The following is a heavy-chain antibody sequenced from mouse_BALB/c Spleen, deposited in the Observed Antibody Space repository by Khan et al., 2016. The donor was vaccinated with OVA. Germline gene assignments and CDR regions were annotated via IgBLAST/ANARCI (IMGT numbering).Heavy chain of an antibody. V-gene: IGHV2-6-7*01. CDR3: ARAYYGNYREAMDY. CDR2: IWGDGST. J-gene: IGHJ4*01. Sequence: QVQLKQSGPGLVAPSQSLSITCTVSGFSLTGYGVNWVRQPPGKGLEWLGMIWGDGSTDYNSALKSRLSISKDNSKSQVFLKMNSLQTDDTARYDCARAYYGNYREAMDYWGQGTSVTVSS. D-gene: IGHD2-10*01. CDR1: GFSLTGYG.